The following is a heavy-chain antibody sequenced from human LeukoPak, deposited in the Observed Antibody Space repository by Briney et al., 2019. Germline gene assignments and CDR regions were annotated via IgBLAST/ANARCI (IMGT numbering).Heavy chain of an antibody. Sequence: SETLSLTCAVYGGSFSGYYWSWIRQPPGKGLGWIGSIYYSGSTYYNPSLKSRVTISVDTSKNQFSLKLSSVTAEDTAVYHCANPPTVTSFDYWGQGTLVTVSS. CDR2: IYYSGST. CDR3: ANPPTVTSFDY. V-gene: IGHV4-34*01. J-gene: IGHJ4*02. CDR1: GGSFSGYY. D-gene: IGHD4-11*01.